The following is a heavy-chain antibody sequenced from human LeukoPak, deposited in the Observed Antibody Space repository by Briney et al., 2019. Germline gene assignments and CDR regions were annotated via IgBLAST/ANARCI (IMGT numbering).Heavy chain of an antibody. J-gene: IGHJ4*02. V-gene: IGHV3-21*01. D-gene: IGHD3-16*02. CDR1: GFTFSNYG. CDR2: ISSSGSLI. Sequence: GGTLRLSCAASGFTFSNYGMSWVRQAPGKGLEWVSSISSSGSLIYYADSVRGRFTVSRDNAKNSLYLHMNSLRAEDTAVYYCARDFFAFGGVIALLDYWGQGTLVTVSS. CDR3: ARDFFAFGGVIALLDY.